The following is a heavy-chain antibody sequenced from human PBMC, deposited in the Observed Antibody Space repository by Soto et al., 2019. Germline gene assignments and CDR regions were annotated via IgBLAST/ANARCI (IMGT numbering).Heavy chain of an antibody. D-gene: IGHD6-19*01. CDR3: ARSFGWYAIDY. J-gene: IGHJ4*02. CDR2: ISHSGSV. CDR1: GGSISSSHF. Sequence: QVLLQESGPGLVQPSGTLSLSCAVSGGSISSSHFWGWVRQPPGKGLEWVGDISHSGSVNYNTSLKSRVTISIHKAKNQFSLKLNSVAAADTAVYYCARSFGWYAIDYWGQGTLVIVSS. V-gene: IGHV4-4*02.